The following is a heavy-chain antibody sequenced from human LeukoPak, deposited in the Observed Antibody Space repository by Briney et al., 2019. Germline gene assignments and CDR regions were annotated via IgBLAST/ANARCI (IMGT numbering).Heavy chain of an antibody. D-gene: IGHD6-19*01. Sequence: ASVKVSCKASGYTFTSYDFNWVRQATGQRPEWMGWMSPNSGDTGYAQKFQDRVTMTRNTSISTAYMELRSLRSDDTAVYYCARTHSSGWPYYYYGMDVWGQGTTVTVSS. CDR3: ARTHSSGWPYYYYGMDV. V-gene: IGHV1-8*01. CDR2: MSPNSGDT. J-gene: IGHJ6*02. CDR1: GYTFTSYD.